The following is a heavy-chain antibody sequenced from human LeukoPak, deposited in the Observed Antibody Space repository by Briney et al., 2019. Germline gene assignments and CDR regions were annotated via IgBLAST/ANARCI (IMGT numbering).Heavy chain of an antibody. J-gene: IGHJ4*02. CDR3: ARVWSYPYYFDY. CDR2: IYYSGST. V-gene: IGHV4-31*03. D-gene: IGHD3-16*02. CDR1: GGSISSGGYY. Sequence: SQTLSLTCTVSGGSISSGGYYWSWIRQHPGTGLEWIGYIYYSGSTYYNPSLKNRVTISVDTSKNQFSLKLTSVTAADTAVYYCARVWSYPYYFDYWGQGTLVTVSS.